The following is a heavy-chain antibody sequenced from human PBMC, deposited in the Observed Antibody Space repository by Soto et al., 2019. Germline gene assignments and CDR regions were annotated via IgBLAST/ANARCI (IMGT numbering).Heavy chain of an antibody. Sequence: PLGGSLRLSCAASGFNVSTNYMTWVRQAPGKGLEWVSVIYSGGTTYYADSVKGRFIISRDNFKNTLYLQMNNLRAEDTALYYCARGSGSLYYFHYWGQGTLVTVSS. J-gene: IGHJ4*02. CDR3: ARGSGSLYYFHY. CDR1: GFNVSTNY. CDR2: IYSGGTT. D-gene: IGHD1-26*01. V-gene: IGHV3-53*01.